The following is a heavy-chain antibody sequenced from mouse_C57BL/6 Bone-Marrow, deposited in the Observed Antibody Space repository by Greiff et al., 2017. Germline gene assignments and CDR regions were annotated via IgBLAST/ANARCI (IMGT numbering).Heavy chain of an antibody. J-gene: IGHJ2*01. CDR2: IYPRNGTT. CDR1: GYTFTSYG. V-gene: IGHV1-81*01. CDR3: ARQLRDD. Sequence: QVQLQQSGAELAKPGASVKLSCKASGYTFTSYGMSWVKQRTGQGLEWIGDIYPRNGTTNYNEKFKGKATLTVAKSSSTAYMELRGQTSECSAVYFCARQLRDDWGQGTTLTVSS. D-gene: IGHD1-1*01.